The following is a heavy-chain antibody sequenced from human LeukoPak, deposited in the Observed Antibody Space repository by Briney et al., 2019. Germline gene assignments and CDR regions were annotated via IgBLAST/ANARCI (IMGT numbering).Heavy chain of an antibody. Sequence: PSETLSLTCAVSGGSISSSNWWSWVRQPPGKGLEWIGEVYHSGSTNYNPSLKSRVTISVDKSKNQFSLKLSSVTAADTAVYYCARRWLSTGYSSGWYLGGFDYWGQGTLVTVSS. CDR1: GGSISSSNW. CDR3: ARRWLSTGYSSGWYLGGFDY. V-gene: IGHV4-4*02. J-gene: IGHJ4*02. D-gene: IGHD6-19*01. CDR2: VYHSGST.